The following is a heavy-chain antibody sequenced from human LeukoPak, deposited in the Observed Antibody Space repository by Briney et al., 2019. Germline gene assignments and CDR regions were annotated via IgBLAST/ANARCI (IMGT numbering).Heavy chain of an antibody. V-gene: IGHV3-48*03. J-gene: IGHJ6*03. CDR3: ASCSGGSCYYYYMDV. Sequence: GGSLRLSCAASGFTFISYEMNWVRQAPGKGLEWVSYISSSGSTIYYADSVKGRFTISRDNAKNSLYLQMNSLRAEDTAVYYCASCSGGSCYYYYMDVWGKGTTVTVSS. D-gene: IGHD2-15*01. CDR1: GFTFISYE. CDR2: ISSSGSTI.